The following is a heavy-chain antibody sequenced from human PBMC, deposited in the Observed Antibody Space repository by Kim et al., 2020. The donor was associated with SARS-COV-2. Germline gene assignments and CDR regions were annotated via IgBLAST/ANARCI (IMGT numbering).Heavy chain of an antibody. D-gene: IGHD6-13*01. Sequence: SETLSLTCAVYGGSFSGYYWSWIRQPPGKGLEWIGEINHSGSTNYNPSLKSRVTISVDTSKNQFSLKLSSVTAADTAVYYCARVGRIAAAGAADYWGQGTLVTVSS. CDR1: GGSFSGYY. CDR3: ARVGRIAAAGAADY. CDR2: INHSGST. V-gene: IGHV4-34*01. J-gene: IGHJ4*02.